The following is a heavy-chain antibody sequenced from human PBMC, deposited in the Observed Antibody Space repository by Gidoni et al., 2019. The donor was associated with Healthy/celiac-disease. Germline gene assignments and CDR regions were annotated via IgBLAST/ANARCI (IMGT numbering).Heavy chain of an antibody. Sequence: QVQLVESGVGVVQPGSSLRLSCAASGFTFSSYCMHWVRHGPGKGLEWVAVISDDGSNKYYADSVKGRFTISRDKSKNTLYLQMNSLRAEDTAVYYCAKDTAGRLWFGSNPDYGMDVWGQGTTVTVSS. J-gene: IGHJ6*02. CDR3: AKDTAGRLWFGSNPDYGMDV. CDR1: GFTFSSYC. V-gene: IGHV3-30*18. CDR2: ISDDGSNK. D-gene: IGHD3-10*01.